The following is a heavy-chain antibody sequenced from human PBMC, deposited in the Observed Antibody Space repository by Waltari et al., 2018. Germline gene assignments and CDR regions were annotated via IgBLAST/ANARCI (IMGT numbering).Heavy chain of an antibody. J-gene: IGHJ3*02. Sequence: QVQLVQSGAEVKKPGASVKVSCKASGYTFTGYYMHWVRQAPGQGLEWMGRSKPESGGTSYAQKFQGRVTMTRDTCISTAYMELSRLRSDDTAVYYWARGDIVVVPAATTDAFDIWGQGTMVTVSS. D-gene: IGHD2-2*01. CDR3: ARGDIVVVPAATTDAFDI. V-gene: IGHV1-2*02. CDR2: SKPESGGT. CDR1: GYTFTGYY.